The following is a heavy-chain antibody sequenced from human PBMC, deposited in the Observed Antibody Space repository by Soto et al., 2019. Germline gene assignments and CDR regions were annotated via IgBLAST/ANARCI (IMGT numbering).Heavy chain of an antibody. CDR2: IYWDDDK. V-gene: IGHV2-5*02. J-gene: IGHJ5*02. Sequence: SGPTLVQPTQTLTLTCTFSGFSLSTSGVAVGWIRQPPGKALEWLALIYWDDDKRYSPSLKSRLTITKDTSKNQVVLTMTNMDPVDTATYYCAHSRYCSSTNCYYGDNNWFDPWGQGTLVTVSS. D-gene: IGHD2-2*01. CDR1: GFSLSTSGVA. CDR3: AHSRYCSSTNCYYGDNNWFDP.